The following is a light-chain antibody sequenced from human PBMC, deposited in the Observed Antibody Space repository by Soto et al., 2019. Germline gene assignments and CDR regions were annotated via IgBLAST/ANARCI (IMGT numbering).Light chain of an antibody. J-gene: IGKJ2*01. Sequence: GDRVTITCRASQSITTYLNWYQQKPGKAPKVLMYAASSLQSGVPSRFSGSGSGTDFTLTISSLQPEDFATYFCQQSSSVPYTFGQGTKLEI. V-gene: IGKV1-39*01. CDR2: AAS. CDR1: QSITTY. CDR3: QQSSSVPYT.